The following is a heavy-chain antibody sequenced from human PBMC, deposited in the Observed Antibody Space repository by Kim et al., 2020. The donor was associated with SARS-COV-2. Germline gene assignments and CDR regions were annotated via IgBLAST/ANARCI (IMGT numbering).Heavy chain of an antibody. D-gene: IGHD2-15*01. CDR3: ARDCSGGSCYGD. J-gene: IGHJ4*02. CDR1: GFTFSDYY. CDR2: ISSSSSYT. V-gene: IGHV3-11*06. Sequence: GGSLRLSCAASGFTFSDYYMSWIRQAPGTGLEWVSYISSSSSYTNYAESVKGRFTISRDNAKNSLYLQMNSLRAEDTAVYYCARDCSGGSCYGDWGQGTLVTVSS.